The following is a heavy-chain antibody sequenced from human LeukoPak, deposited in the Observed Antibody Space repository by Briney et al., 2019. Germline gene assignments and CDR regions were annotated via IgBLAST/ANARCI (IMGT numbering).Heavy chain of an antibody. D-gene: IGHD3-10*01. J-gene: IGHJ3*02. CDR3: AKFGLAGSGRYHDAFDI. Sequence: GGSLRLSCAASGFTFSSYGMTWVRQAPGKGLEWVSAITGSGGSTYYADSVKGRSAISRDNSKNTLYLQMNGLRVEDTVVYYCAKFGLAGSGRYHDAFDIWGQGTVVTVSS. CDR1: GFTFSSYG. CDR2: ITGSGGST. V-gene: IGHV3-23*01.